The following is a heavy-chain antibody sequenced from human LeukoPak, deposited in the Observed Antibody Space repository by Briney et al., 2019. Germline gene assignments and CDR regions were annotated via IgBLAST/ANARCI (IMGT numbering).Heavy chain of an antibody. CDR2: ISGSGGST. Sequence: GGSLRLSCAASGFTFSSYAMSWVRQAPGKGLEWVSAISGSGGSTYYADSVKGRFTISRDNSKNTLYLQMNSLRAEDTAVYYCAKAMTVPAARLIRPLYYYYGMDVWGQGTTVTVSS. CDR1: GFTFSSYA. CDR3: AKAMTVPAARLIRPLYYYYGMDV. D-gene: IGHD2-2*01. J-gene: IGHJ6*02. V-gene: IGHV3-23*01.